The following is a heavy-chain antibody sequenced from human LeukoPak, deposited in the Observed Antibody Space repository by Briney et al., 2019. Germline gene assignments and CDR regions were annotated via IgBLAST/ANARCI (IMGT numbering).Heavy chain of an antibody. D-gene: IGHD6-19*01. CDR3: ARLGGTYSSGY. CDR1: GFTFSSYA. CDR2: ISYDGSNK. Sequence: GRSLRLSCAASGFTFSSYAMHWVRQAPGKGLEWVAVISYDGSNKYYADSVKGRFTISRDNSKNTLYLQMNSLRAEDTAVYYCARLGGTYSSGYWGQGTLVTVSS. V-gene: IGHV3-30-3*01. J-gene: IGHJ4*02.